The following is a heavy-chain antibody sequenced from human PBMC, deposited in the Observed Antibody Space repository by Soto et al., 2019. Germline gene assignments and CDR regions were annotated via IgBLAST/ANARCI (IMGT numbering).Heavy chain of an antibody. CDR3: ARDRRDGYNTFDY. J-gene: IGHJ4*02. CDR1: GYTFTSYA. CDR2: ISTSDGST. V-gene: IGHV1-46*01. D-gene: IGHD5-12*01. Sequence: ASVKVSCKASGYTFTSYAMHWVRQAPGQSLEWMGIISTSDGSTTYAQKFQGRVTMTRDTSTSTVYMELSSLRSEYTAVYYCARDRRDGYNTFDYWGQGTLVTVSS.